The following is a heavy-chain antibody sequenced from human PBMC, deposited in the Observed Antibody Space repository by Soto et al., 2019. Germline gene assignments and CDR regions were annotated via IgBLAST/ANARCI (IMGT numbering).Heavy chain of an antibody. D-gene: IGHD4-17*01. CDR2: ISWNSGTI. CDR3: AKDLQYVDYVPLHFYGMDV. CDR1: GFTFDDYA. Sequence: EVQLVESGGGLVQPGRSLRLSRAASGFTFDDYAMHWVRQAPGKGLEWVSGISWNSGTIGYADSVKGRFTISRDNAKNSLYLQMNSLRAEDTALYYCAKDLQYVDYVPLHFYGMDVWGQGTTVTVSS. V-gene: IGHV3-9*01. J-gene: IGHJ6*02.